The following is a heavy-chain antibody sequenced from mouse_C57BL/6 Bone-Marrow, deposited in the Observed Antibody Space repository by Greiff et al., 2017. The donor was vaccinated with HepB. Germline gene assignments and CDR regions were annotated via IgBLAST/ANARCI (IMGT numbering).Heavy chain of an antibody. V-gene: IGHV5-6*02. CDR3: ARRHYDWFAY. Sequence: EVMLVESGGDLVKPGGSLKLSCAASGFTFSSYGMSWVRQTPDKRLEWVATISSGGSYTYYPDSVKGRFTISRDNAKNTLYLQMSSLKSEDTAMYYCARRHYDWFAYWGQGTLVTVSA. D-gene: IGHD2-4*01. CDR2: ISSGGSYT. CDR1: GFTFSSYG. J-gene: IGHJ3*01.